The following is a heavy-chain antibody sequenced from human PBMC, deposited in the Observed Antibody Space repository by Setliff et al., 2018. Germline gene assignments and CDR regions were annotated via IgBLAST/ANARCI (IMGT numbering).Heavy chain of an antibody. D-gene: IGHD3-10*01. CDR1: GFTFSSYW. V-gene: IGHV3-7*03. CDR3: AKSYGSGSYRPLFDY. J-gene: IGHJ4*02. CDR2: MKQDGSEK. Sequence: LRLSCAASGFTFSSYWMSWVRQAPGKGLEWVANMKQDGSEKYYVDSVKGRFTISRDNAKNSLYLQMNSLRAEDTAVYYCAKSYGSGSYRPLFDYWGQGTLVTSPQ.